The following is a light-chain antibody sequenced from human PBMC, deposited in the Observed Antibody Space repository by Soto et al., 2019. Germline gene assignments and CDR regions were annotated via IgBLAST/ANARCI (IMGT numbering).Light chain of an antibody. CDR2: GAS. Sequence: PGGRVTLSCRASQSVSSSYLTWYQQKPGQAPRLLIYGASTRATGIPARFSGSGSGTDFTLTISSLQPEDFAVYYCQQDYNLPTFGQGTRLEIK. CDR1: QSVSSSY. V-gene: IGKV3D-7*01. J-gene: IGKJ5*01. CDR3: QQDYNLPT.